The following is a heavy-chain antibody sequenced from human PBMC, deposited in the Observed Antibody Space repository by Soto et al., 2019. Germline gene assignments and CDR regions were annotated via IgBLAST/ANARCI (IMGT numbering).Heavy chain of an antibody. CDR1: GFTFDDYA. Sequence: DVQLVESGGGLVQPGRSLRLSCAASGFTFDDYAMHWVRQAPGKGLEWVSGISWNSGSIGYADSVKGRFTISRDNAKNSLYLQMNSLRAEDTALYYCAKDKFPAARHTFDYWGQGTLVTVSS. CDR3: AKDKFPAARHTFDY. J-gene: IGHJ4*02. V-gene: IGHV3-9*01. CDR2: ISWNSGSI. D-gene: IGHD6-6*01.